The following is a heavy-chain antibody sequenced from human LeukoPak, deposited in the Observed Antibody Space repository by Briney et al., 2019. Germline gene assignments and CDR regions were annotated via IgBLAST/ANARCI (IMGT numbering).Heavy chain of an antibody. CDR2: IQQEENEK. V-gene: IGHV3-7*02. Sequence: GGSLRLSCAASGFTVNRNWMSWVRQAPGKGLEWVANIQQEENEKDYLDSVKGRFTISRDNAKNSLYLQLNSLRAEDTAVYYCVKNGWLDYWGQGILVTVSS. D-gene: IGHD6-19*01. J-gene: IGHJ4*02. CDR1: GFTVNRNW. CDR3: VKNGWLDY.